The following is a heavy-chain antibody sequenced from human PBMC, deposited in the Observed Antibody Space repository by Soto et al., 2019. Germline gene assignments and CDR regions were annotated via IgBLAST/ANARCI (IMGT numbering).Heavy chain of an antibody. CDR2: ISYESIST. CDR1: RLIFSNYG. V-gene: IGHV3-30*03. CDR3: AREAGCSGTNFYVYFDY. D-gene: IGHD2-15*01. Sequence: GGSLRLSCVASRLIFSNYGLHWVRQAPGKGLEWVAVISYESISTVYRDSVRGRFTISRDNSRNTLYLHMNSLTPEDTAVYYCAREAGCSGTNFYVYFDYWGHVTPVPVSP. J-gene: IGHJ4*01.